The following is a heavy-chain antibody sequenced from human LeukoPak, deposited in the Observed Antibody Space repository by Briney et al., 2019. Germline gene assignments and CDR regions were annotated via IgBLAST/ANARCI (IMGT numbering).Heavy chain of an antibody. Sequence: PSETLSLTCAVYGGSFSGYYWSWIRQPPGKGLEWIGEINHSRSTNYNPSLKSRVTISVDTSKNQFSLNLSSVTAADMAVYYCARSFAISQGLDPWGQGTLVTVSS. V-gene: IGHV4-34*01. CDR1: GGSFSGYY. CDR3: ARSFAISQGLDP. D-gene: IGHD3-16*01. CDR2: INHSRST. J-gene: IGHJ5*02.